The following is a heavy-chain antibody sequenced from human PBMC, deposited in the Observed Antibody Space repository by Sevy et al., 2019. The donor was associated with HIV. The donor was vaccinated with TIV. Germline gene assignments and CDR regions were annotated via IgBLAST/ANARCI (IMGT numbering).Heavy chain of an antibody. J-gene: IGHJ4*02. D-gene: IGHD3-3*01. CDR2: IFQTGKT. V-gene: IGHV4-39*01. Sequence: SETLSLTCSVSGGSISKIGNYWGWVRQPPGERLEWIGDIFQTGKTNYNPSVKSRVTISLDTSKNQSSLKLSSVTAADTAVYYCAKIYDYWGPGALVTVSS. CDR1: GGSISKIGNY. CDR3: AKIYDY.